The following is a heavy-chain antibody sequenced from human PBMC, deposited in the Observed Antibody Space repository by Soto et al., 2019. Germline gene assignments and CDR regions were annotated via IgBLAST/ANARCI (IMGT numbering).Heavy chain of an antibody. D-gene: IGHD3-16*01. CDR3: ARVPSPFDYYSAMDV. Sequence: PSETLSLTCTVSGDSISSGNKYWSWIRQPPGKGLEWIGYVFSSGTTYYNPSLKGRVSISLDASENQFSLKFASVTDADSAVYYCARVPSPFDYYSAMDVWGQGTTVPVS. J-gene: IGHJ6*02. CDR1: GDSISSGNKY. V-gene: IGHV4-30-4*01. CDR2: VFSSGTT.